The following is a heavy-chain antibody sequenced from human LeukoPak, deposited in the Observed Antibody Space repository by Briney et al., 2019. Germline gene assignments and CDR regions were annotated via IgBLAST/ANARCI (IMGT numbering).Heavy chain of an antibody. CDR1: GYTFTSYG. J-gene: IGHJ5*02. D-gene: IGHD3-10*01. V-gene: IGHV1-18*01. CDR2: ISAYNGNT. Sequence: ASVKVSCKASGYTFTSYGISWVRQAPGQGLEWMGWISAYNGNTNYAQKLQGRVTMTTDTSTSTAYMELRSLRSEDTAVYYCARERDGSGSLNWFDPWGQGTLVTVSS. CDR3: ARERDGSGSLNWFDP.